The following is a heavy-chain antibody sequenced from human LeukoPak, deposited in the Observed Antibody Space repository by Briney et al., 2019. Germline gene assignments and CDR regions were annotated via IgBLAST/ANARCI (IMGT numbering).Heavy chain of an antibody. CDR3: ARDGADSGLYFDY. Sequence: RGSLRLSCAASGFTFSSHWMSWVRQAPGKGLELVANINQDGSEKSYVDSVKGRFTISRDNAKNSLYLQMNSLRAEDTAFYYCARDGADSGLYFDYWGQGTLVTVSS. D-gene: IGHD4/OR15-4a*01. CDR1: GFTFSSHW. J-gene: IGHJ4*02. V-gene: IGHV3-7*01. CDR2: INQDGSEK.